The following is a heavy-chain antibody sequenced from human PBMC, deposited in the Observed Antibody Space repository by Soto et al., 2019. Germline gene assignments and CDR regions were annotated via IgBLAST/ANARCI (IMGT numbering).Heavy chain of an antibody. Sequence: GASVNVSCKASGGTFSSYTISWVRQAPGQGLEWMGRIIPILGIANYAQKFQGRVTITADKSTSTAYMELSSLRSEDTAVYYCARGPKAVAGLNAFDIWGQGTMVTVSS. D-gene: IGHD6-19*01. CDR3: ARGPKAVAGLNAFDI. CDR2: IIPILGIA. CDR1: GGTFSSYT. J-gene: IGHJ3*02. V-gene: IGHV1-69*02.